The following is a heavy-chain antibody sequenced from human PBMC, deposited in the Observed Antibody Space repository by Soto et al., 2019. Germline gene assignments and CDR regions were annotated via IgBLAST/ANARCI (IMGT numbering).Heavy chain of an antibody. D-gene: IGHD3-10*01. CDR3: ARDLARGAMVPA. CDR1: GGTFSSYA. Sequence: QVQLVQSGAEVKKPGSSVKVSCKASGGTFSSYAISWVRQAPGQGLEWMGGIIPIFGTANYAQKFQGRVTITADESTRTAYMELSSLRSEDTAVYCWARDLARGAMVPAWGQGTLVTVSS. V-gene: IGHV1-69*12. J-gene: IGHJ4*02. CDR2: IIPIFGTA.